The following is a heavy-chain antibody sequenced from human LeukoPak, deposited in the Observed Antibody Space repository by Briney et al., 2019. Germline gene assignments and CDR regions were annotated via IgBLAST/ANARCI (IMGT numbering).Heavy chain of an antibody. CDR2: IKSKTDGGTT. V-gene: IGHV3-15*01. J-gene: IGHJ4*02. Sequence: GSLRLSFSAPGFTFSNAWMSWVRQAPGKGLEWGCRIKSKTDGGTTDYAAPVKGRFTISRDDSKNTLYLQMNSLKTEDTAVYYCTTGYYGDSEGSFDYWGQGTLVTVSS. CDR1: GFTFSNAW. D-gene: IGHD4-17*01. CDR3: TTGYYGDSEGSFDY.